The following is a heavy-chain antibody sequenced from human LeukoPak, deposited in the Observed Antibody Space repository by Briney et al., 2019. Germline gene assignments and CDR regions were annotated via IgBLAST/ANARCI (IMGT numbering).Heavy chain of an antibody. J-gene: IGHJ4*02. CDR3: ARGLTTMPPGGF. Sequence: SETLSLTCAVYGGSFSGYYWSWIRQPPGKGLEWIGEISHSGSTNYNPSLKSQVTISLNKSRNQFSLKLSSVTAADTAVYYCARGLTTMPPGGFWGQGTLVTVSS. CDR1: GGSFSGYY. V-gene: IGHV4-34*01. D-gene: IGHD2-2*01. CDR2: ISHSGST.